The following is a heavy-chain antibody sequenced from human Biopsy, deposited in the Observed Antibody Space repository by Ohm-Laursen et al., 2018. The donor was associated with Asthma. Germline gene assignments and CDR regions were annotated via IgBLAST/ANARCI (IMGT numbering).Heavy chain of an antibody. CDR2: IHYSGST. CDR1: GASIKTDDHY. J-gene: IGHJ4*02. CDR3: ARGDSSGWSHYYFDY. D-gene: IGHD6-19*01. V-gene: IGHV4-30-4*01. Sequence: SQTLSLTCTVSGASIKTDDHYWSWLRQPPGKGLEWFGFIHYSGSTNYNPSLKSRVTISIDASKNQFSLKLTSVTAADTAVYYCARGDSSGWSHYYFDYWGQGTLVTVSS.